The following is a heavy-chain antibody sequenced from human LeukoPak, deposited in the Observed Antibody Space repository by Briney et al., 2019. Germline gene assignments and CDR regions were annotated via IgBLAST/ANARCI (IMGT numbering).Heavy chain of an antibody. J-gene: IGHJ4*02. CDR3: AKRTHSGSYRALDY. Sequence: GGSLRLSCAPSEFTFSSYAMHWIRQAPAKGLEWVAVISYDGTNKDYADSVKGRFTISRDNSKNTLYLQMNSLRADDTAMYYCAKRTHSGSYRALDYWGQGTLVTVSS. CDR1: EFTFSSYA. V-gene: IGHV3-30*18. CDR2: ISYDGTNK. D-gene: IGHD1-26*01.